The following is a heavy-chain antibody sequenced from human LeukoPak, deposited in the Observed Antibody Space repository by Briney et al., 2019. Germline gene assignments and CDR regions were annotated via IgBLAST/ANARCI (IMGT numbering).Heavy chain of an antibody. CDR3: AKGVNVVVPAATWIDY. Sequence: GGSLRLSCATSGFTVSSSYLSWVRQAPGKGLEWVSAISGSGGSTYYADSVKGRFTISRDNAKNSLYLQMNSLRAEDTAVYYCAKGVNVVVPAATWIDYWGQGTLVTVSS. V-gene: IGHV3-23*01. CDR2: ISGSGGST. D-gene: IGHD2-2*01. CDR1: GFTVSSSY. J-gene: IGHJ4*02.